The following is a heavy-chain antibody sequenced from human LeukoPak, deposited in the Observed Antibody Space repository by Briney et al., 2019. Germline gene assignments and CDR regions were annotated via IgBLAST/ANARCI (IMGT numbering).Heavy chain of an antibody. D-gene: IGHD3-10*01. CDR3: AREVDQPGSGSYTLSGWN. CDR2: MNPNSGNT. Sequence: ASVKVSCKASGYTFTSYDIHWVRQATGQGLEWMGWMNPNSGNTGYAQKFQGRVTMTRNTSISTAYMELSSLRSEDTAVYYCAREVDQPGSGSYTLSGWNWGQGTLVTVSS. CDR1: GYTFTSYD. J-gene: IGHJ4*02. V-gene: IGHV1-8*01.